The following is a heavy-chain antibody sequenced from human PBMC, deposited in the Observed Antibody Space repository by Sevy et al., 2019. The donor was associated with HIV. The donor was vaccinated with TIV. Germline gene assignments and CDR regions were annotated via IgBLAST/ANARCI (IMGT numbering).Heavy chain of an antibody. V-gene: IGHV1-18*01. D-gene: IGHD5-12*01. CDR3: ARYNPQVFYSGYDDGGVY. CDR2: ISAYNGNT. CDR1: GYTFTSYG. Sequence: ASVKVSCKASGYTFTSYGISWVRQAPGQGLEWMGWISAYNGNTNYAQKPQGRVTMTTDTSTSTAYMELRSLRSDDTAVYYCARYNPQVFYSGYDDGGVYWGQGTLVTVSS. J-gene: IGHJ4*02.